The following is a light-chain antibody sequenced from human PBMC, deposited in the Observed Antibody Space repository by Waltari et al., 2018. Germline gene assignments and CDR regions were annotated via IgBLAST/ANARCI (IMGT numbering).Light chain of an antibody. V-gene: IGLV1-40*01. J-gene: IGLJ3*02. CDR3: QSYDTSLSVV. Sequence: QSVLTQPPSVSGAPGQRVTISCTGSGSNIGAGYDVHWYQPFPRAAPKLRIYGRPVRPLGFPDRFFGSTSGTSASLAITGLQAEDEADYYCQSYDTSLSVVFGGGTKLTVL. CDR1: GSNIGAGYD. CDR2: GRP.